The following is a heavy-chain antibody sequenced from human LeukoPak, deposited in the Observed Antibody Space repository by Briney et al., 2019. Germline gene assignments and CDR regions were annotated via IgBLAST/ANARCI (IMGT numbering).Heavy chain of an antibody. J-gene: IGHJ4*02. CDR3: ARESIAVAGARFDY. Sequence: PGGSLRLSCAASGFTFSSYEMNWLRQAPGKGLEWVSYISSGSTIYDADSVKGRFTISRDNAKNSLYLQMNSLRAEDTAVYYCARESIAVAGARFDYWGQGTLVTVSS. D-gene: IGHD6-19*01. CDR2: ISSGSTI. V-gene: IGHV3-48*03. CDR1: GFTFSSYE.